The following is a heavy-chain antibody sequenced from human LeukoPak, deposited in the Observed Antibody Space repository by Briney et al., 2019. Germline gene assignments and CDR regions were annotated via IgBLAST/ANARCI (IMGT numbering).Heavy chain of an antibody. V-gene: IGHV4-39*07. CDR1: GGSISSYY. D-gene: IGHD3-9*01. Sequence: PSETLSLTCTVSGGSISSYYWGWIRQPPGKGLEWIGSIYYSGSTYYNPSLKSRVTISVDTSKNQFSLKLSSVTAADTAVYYCARDVLYYDILTGYSGEPYYFDYWGQGTLVTVSS. CDR2: IYYSGST. J-gene: IGHJ4*02. CDR3: ARDVLYYDILTGYSGEPYYFDY.